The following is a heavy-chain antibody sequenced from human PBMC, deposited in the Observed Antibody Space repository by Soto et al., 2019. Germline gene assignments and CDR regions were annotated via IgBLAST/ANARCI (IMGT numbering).Heavy chain of an antibody. Sequence: LRLSCAASGFTFSSCEMNWVRQAPGKGLEWVSYISSSGSTIYYADSVKGRFTISRDNAKNSLYLQMNSLRAEDTAVYYCARDLGRAFDIWGQGTMVTVSS. CDR3: ARDLGRAFDI. CDR2: ISSSGSTI. CDR1: GFTFSSCE. J-gene: IGHJ3*02. V-gene: IGHV3-48*03.